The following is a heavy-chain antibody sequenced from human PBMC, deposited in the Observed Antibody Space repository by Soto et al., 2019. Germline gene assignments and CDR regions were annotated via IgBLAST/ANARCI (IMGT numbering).Heavy chain of an antibody. D-gene: IGHD2-2*01. CDR1: GSSINSSVYY. CDR3: ARDRLSCSSTSCYHNWFDP. V-gene: IGHV4-39*07. CDR2: MFYGVST. J-gene: IGHJ5*02. Sequence: SGTLAPACTVPGSSINSSVYYWVWIRQPPGKVLEWIGSMFYGVSTYYNPSLKSRVTISVDTSKNQFSLKLSSVTAADTAVYYCARDRLSCSSTSCYHNWFDPWGQGTLVTVSS.